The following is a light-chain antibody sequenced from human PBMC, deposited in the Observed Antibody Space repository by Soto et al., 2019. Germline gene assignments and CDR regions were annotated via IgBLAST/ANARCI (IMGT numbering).Light chain of an antibody. CDR2: GAS. Sequence: EIVMTQSPATLSVSPGERATLSCRASQSVSSNLAWYQQKRGQAPRLLIYGASTRATGIPARFSGSGSVTEFTLPISSLQSEDFAVYYCQQYYTWPLTFGGGTKVEIK. CDR3: QQYYTWPLT. CDR1: QSVSSN. V-gene: IGKV3-15*01. J-gene: IGKJ4*01.